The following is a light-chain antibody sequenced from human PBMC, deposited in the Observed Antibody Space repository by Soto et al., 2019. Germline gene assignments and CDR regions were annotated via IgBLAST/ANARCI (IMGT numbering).Light chain of an antibody. CDR3: SSYTSSDTYV. CDR1: SSDVGSYNR. V-gene: IGLV2-18*02. Sequence: QSVLTQPPSVSGSPGQSVTISCTGTSSDVGSYNRVSWYQQPPGTAPKLIIYDVSNRPSGVPDRFSGSKSGNTASLTISGLQAEDEADYYCSSYTSSDTYVFGTGTKVTVL. CDR2: DVS. J-gene: IGLJ1*01.